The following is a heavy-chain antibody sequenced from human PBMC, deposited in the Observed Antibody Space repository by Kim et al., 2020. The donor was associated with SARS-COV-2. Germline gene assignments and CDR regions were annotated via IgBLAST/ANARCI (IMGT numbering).Heavy chain of an antibody. V-gene: IGHV3-11*06. Sequence: ADSVKGRSTTPRDTAKNSLYRQMDSLSAEDTAVYYCARVTGWGSYHHFDYWGQGTLVSVSS. J-gene: IGHJ4*02. D-gene: IGHD7-27*01. CDR3: ARVTGWGSYHHFDY.